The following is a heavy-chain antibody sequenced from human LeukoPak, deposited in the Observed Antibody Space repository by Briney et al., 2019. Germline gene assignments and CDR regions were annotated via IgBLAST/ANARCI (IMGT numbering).Heavy chain of an antibody. Sequence: GASVKVSCKASGYTFTGYYMHCVRQAPGQGLEWMGWINPNSGGTNYAQKFQGRVTMTRDTSISTAYMELSRLRSDDTAVYYCARVPIGGYGVFDYWGQGTLVTVSS. CDR2: INPNSGGT. V-gene: IGHV1-2*02. D-gene: IGHD5-18*01. CDR3: ARVPIGGYGVFDY. J-gene: IGHJ4*02. CDR1: GYTFTGYY.